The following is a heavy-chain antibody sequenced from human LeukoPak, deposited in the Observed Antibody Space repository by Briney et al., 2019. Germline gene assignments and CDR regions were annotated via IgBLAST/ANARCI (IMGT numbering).Heavy chain of an antibody. CDR3: ARVVVVTATRAHLYFDY. CDR1: GGSISSSSYY. V-gene: IGHV4-39*07. D-gene: IGHD2-21*02. Sequence: PSETLSLICTVSGGSISSSSYYWGWIRQPPGKGLEWIGSIYYSGSTYYNPSLKSRVTISVDTSKNQFSLKLSSVTAADTAVYYCARVVVVTATRAHLYFDYWGQGTLVTVSS. J-gene: IGHJ4*02. CDR2: IYYSGST.